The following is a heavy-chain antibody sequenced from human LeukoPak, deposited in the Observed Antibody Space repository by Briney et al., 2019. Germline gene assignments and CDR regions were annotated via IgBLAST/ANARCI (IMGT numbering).Heavy chain of an antibody. CDR1: GYTFTSYY. CDR2: INPSGGST. Sequence: ASVKVSCKASGYTFTSYYMHWVRQAPGQGLEWMGIINPSGGSTSYAQKFQGRVPMTRDTSTSTVYLELSSLRSEDTAVYHCARDKVWYSSSWYLDYWGQGTLVTVSS. J-gene: IGHJ4*02. D-gene: IGHD6-13*01. V-gene: IGHV1-46*01. CDR3: ARDKVWYSSSWYLDY.